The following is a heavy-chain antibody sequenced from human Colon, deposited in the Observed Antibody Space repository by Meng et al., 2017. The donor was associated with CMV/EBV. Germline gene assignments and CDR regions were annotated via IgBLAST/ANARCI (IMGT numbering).Heavy chain of an antibody. D-gene: IGHD3-16*01. CDR2: IYYSGSS. J-gene: IGHJ4*02. V-gene: IGHV4-59*01. CDR1: GDSISSYY. CDR3: AREVWGSLCYFDY. Sequence: GSLRLSCTVSGDSISSYYWSWIRQPPGKGLEWIGYIYYSGSSNYNPSLKSRVTISVDTSKNQFSLKLSSVTAADTAVYYCAREVWGSLCYFDYWGQGTLVTVSS.